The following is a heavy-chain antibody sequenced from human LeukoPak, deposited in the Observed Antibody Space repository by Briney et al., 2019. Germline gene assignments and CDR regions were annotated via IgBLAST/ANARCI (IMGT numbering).Heavy chain of an antibody. V-gene: IGHV3-48*04. CDR3: ARGRIPVAGTSGRTGGMDV. CDR1: GFTFSSYS. D-gene: IGHD6-19*01. Sequence: GGSLRLSCAASGFTFSSYSMNWVRQAPGKGLEWVSYISSSSSTIYYADSVKGRFTISRDNAKNSLYLQMNSLRAEDTAVYYCARGRIPVAGTSGRTGGMDVWGQGTTVTVSS. CDR2: ISSSSSTI. J-gene: IGHJ6*02.